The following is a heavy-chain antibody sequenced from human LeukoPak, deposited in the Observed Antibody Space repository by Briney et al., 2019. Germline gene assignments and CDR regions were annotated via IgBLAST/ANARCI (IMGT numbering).Heavy chain of an antibody. J-gene: IGHJ4*02. CDR3: AKGNGGYCSSTSCFTGGYYFDY. CDR2: ISWNSGSI. V-gene: IGHV3-9*03. D-gene: IGHD2-2*02. Sequence: PGRSLRLSCAASGFTFDDYAMHWVRQAPGKGLERVSGISWNSGSIGYADSVKGRFTISRDNAKNSLYLQMNSLRAEDMALYYCAKGNGGYCSSTSCFTGGYYFDYWGQGTLVTVSS. CDR1: GFTFDDYA.